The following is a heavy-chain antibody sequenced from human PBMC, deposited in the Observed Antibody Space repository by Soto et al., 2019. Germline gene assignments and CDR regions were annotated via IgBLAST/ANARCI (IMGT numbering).Heavy chain of an antibody. J-gene: IGHJ4*02. Sequence: QPQLVESGGGVVQPGRSLRLSCAASGFAFSSYGMHWVRQAPGTGLEWVAVISYDGSLQHYADSVKGRFTISRDNSKNMVLLQMSSLRAEDTAVYYCVSDRGYGHASVPYSWGQGTLVSVSS. D-gene: IGHD5-18*01. V-gene: IGHV3-30*03. CDR1: GFAFSSYG. CDR2: ISYDGSLQ. CDR3: VSDRGYGHASVPYS.